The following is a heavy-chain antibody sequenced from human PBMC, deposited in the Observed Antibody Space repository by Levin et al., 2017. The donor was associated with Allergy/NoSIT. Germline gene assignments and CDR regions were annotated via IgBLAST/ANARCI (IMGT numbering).Heavy chain of an antibody. V-gene: IGHV4-34*01. J-gene: IGHJ6*02. CDR1: GGSFSAYF. D-gene: IGHD2-2*01. CDR2: ITHSGST. Sequence: SQTLSLTCAVSGGSFSAYFWTWIRQSPGKGLEWIGEITHSGSTNYNPSLKSRVTLSVDTSKSQFSLKLTSVTAADTAVYYCARGVSIPAAVVRYGMDVWGQGTTVTVSS. CDR3: ARGVSIPAAVVRYGMDV.